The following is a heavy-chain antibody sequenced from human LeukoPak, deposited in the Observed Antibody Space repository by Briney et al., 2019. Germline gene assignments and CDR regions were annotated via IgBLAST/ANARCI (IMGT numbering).Heavy chain of an antibody. J-gene: IGHJ4*02. V-gene: IGHV1-24*01. CDR1: GYTLSALS. D-gene: IGHD6-13*01. CDR2: FDPEDGET. CDR3: ATPSYSSSWYSGNRVFDY. Sequence: AALKVSCKVSGYTLSALSMHCVRQAPGKVLEWIPAFDPEDGETIYAQKFQGRVTMTEDTSTDTAYMELSSLRSEDTAVYYCATPSYSSSWYSGNRVFDYWGQGTLVTVSS.